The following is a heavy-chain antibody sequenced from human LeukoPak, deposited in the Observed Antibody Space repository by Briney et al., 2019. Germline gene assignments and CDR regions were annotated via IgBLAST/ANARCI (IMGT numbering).Heavy chain of an antibody. V-gene: IGHV5-51*01. CDR2: IYPGDSDT. CDR1: GYRFTTYW. J-gene: IGHJ3*02. D-gene: IGHD3-22*01. CDR3: ATPDYSDDSGDTDAFDI. Sequence: GESLKISCKGSGYRFTTYWIAWVRQMPGKGLEWMGIIYPGDSDTRYSPSFQGQVTISVDKSINTAYLQWRSLKASDTAMYYCATPDYSDDSGDTDAFDIWGQGTMVIVSS.